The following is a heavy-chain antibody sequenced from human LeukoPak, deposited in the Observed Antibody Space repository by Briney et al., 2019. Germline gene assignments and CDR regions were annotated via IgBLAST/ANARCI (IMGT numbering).Heavy chain of an antibody. J-gene: IGHJ3*02. V-gene: IGHV4-30-2*01. Sequence: SETLSLTCAVSVGSISSGGYSWSWIRQPPGKGLEWIGYIYHSGSTYYNPSLKSRVTISVDRSKNQFSLKLSSVTAADTAVYYCARDRITGTTVGAFDIWGQGTMVTVSS. CDR1: VGSISSGGYS. CDR3: ARDRITGTTVGAFDI. CDR2: IYHSGST. D-gene: IGHD1-7*01.